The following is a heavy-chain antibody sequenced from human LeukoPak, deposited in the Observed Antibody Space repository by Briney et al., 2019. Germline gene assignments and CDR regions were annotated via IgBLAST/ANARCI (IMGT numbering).Heavy chain of an antibody. Sequence: SETLSLTCTVSGGSISSNYWSWIRQPPGKGLEWIGYIYNSGSTNYNPSLKSRVTISIDTSKNQFSLKLNSVTAADTAVYYCARSSSSSWYGYYYYMDVWGKGTRSPSP. V-gene: IGHV4-59*12. CDR1: GGSISSNY. D-gene: IGHD6-13*01. CDR3: ARSSSSSWYGYYYYMDV. J-gene: IGHJ6*03. CDR2: IYNSGST.